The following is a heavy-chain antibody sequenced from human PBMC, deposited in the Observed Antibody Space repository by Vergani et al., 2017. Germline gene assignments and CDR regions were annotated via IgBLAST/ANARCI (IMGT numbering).Heavy chain of an antibody. J-gene: IGHJ6*03. CDR2: VMPSGMT. CDR1: GFSVSNSDYF. V-gene: IGHV4-61*02. D-gene: IGHD3-16*02. Sequence: VQLQESCPGVVKPSQTLSLTCTVSGFSVSNSDYFWTWIRQPAGKGLEWIGRVMPSGMTNYNPSLESRVTMSVDTSKDHFSLRLDSVTVADTAVYYCARYRLGYLDVWGKGTTVIVSS. CDR3: ARYRLGYLDV.